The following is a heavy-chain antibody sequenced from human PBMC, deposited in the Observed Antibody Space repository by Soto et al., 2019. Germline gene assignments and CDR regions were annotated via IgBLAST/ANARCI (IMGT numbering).Heavy chain of an antibody. D-gene: IGHD3-3*01. V-gene: IGHV2-5*02. CDR3: AHRVLRTVFGLVTTTAIYFDF. CDR1: GFSLTTSGVG. J-gene: IGHJ4*02. Sequence: QITLNESGPTLVKPTQTLTLTCTFSGFSLTTSGVGVGWIRQSPGKAPEWLALILWDDDKRYSPSLKSRLTITKDTSKNQVVLTMANLDPADTATYYCAHRVLRTVFGLVTTTAIYFDFWGQGTPVAVSS. CDR2: ILWDDDK.